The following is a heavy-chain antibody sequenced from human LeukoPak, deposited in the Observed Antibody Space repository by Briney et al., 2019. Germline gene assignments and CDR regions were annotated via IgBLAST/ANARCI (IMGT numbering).Heavy chain of an antibody. V-gene: IGHV4-59*01. Sequence: SETLSLTCTVSGGSISSYYWSWIRQPPGKGLEWIGYIYYSGSTNYNPSLKSRVTISVDTSKNQFSLKLSSVTAADTAVYYCARVDLAAAGTVDYWGQGTLVIVSS. D-gene: IGHD6-13*01. CDR2: IYYSGST. CDR1: GGSISSYY. CDR3: ARVDLAAAGTVDY. J-gene: IGHJ4*02.